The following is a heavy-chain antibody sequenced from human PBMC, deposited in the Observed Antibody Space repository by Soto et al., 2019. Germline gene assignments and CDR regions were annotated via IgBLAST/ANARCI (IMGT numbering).Heavy chain of an antibody. D-gene: IGHD3-16*02. J-gene: IGHJ5*02. CDR3: ATALAGAILNWFDP. CDR1: GYTFTSYD. V-gene: IGHV1-24*01. Sequence: ASVKVSCKASGYTFTSYDINWVRQAPGKGLEWMGGFDPEDGETIYAQKFQGRVTMTEDTSTDTAYMELSSLRSEDTAVYYCATALAGAILNWFDPWGQGTLVTVS. CDR2: FDPEDGET.